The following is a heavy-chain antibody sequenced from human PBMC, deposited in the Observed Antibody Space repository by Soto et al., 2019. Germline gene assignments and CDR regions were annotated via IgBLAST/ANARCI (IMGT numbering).Heavy chain of an antibody. Sequence: QVQLQESGPGLVKPSETLCLTCTVSGDSISSYYWSWIRQPPGKGLEWIGYIHYSGSTNYNPSLKSRVTISVDTSKNQFSLRLSSVTAADTAVYYCARHETLHGDHDYWGQGTLVIVSS. J-gene: IGHJ4*02. V-gene: IGHV4-59*08. D-gene: IGHD4-17*01. CDR3: ARHETLHGDHDY. CDR1: GDSISSYY. CDR2: IHYSGST.